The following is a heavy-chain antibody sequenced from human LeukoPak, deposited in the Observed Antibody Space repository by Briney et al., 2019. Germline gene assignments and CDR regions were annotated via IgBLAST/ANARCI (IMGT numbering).Heavy chain of an antibody. D-gene: IGHD3-22*01. CDR3: YSMIVVGIRVINDY. V-gene: IGHV3-66*01. Sequence: TGGALRVSCADHGVSVCINYMSWVRHAPGERLWWVSVIYSGGSTYYADSAKGSFNISRDNSKNTLYLQMNSLRAENTAVYYCYSMIVVGIRVINDYWGQGTLVTVSS. CDR1: GVSVCINY. J-gene: IGHJ4*02. CDR2: IYSGGST.